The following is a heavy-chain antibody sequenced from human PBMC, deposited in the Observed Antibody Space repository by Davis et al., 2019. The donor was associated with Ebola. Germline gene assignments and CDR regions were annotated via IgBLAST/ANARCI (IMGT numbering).Heavy chain of an antibody. CDR3: ARYYYDSSGYYLHWYFDL. CDR2: IYYSGST. CDR1: GGSISSYY. J-gene: IGHJ2*01. V-gene: IGHV4-59*08. Sequence: SETLSLTCTVSGGSISSYYWSWIRQPPGKGLEWIGYIYYSGSTNYNPSLKSRVTISVDTSKNQFSLKLSSVTAADTAVYYCARYYYDSSGYYLHWYFDLWGRGTLVTVSS. D-gene: IGHD3-22*01.